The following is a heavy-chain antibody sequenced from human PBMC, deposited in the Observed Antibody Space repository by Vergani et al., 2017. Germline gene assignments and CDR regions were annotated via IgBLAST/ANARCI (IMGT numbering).Heavy chain of an antibody. D-gene: IGHD5-18*01. Sequence: EVQLVESGGGLVQPGGSLRLSCAASGFTFSSYEMNWVRQAPGKGLEWVSYISSSGSTIYYADSAKGRFTISRDNANNSLYLQRNSLRAEATDVYYCAKDLAYSYGYHDYWGQGTLVTVSS. CDR3: AKDLAYSYGYHDY. V-gene: IGHV3-48*03. CDR2: ISSSGSTI. J-gene: IGHJ4*02. CDR1: GFTFSSYE.